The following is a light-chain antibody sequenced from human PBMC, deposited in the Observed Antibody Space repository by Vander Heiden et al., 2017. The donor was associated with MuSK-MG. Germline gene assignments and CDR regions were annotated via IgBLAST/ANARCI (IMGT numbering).Light chain of an antibody. CDR2: GNS. CDR1: SSNIGAGYD. V-gene: IGLV1-40*01. CDR3: QSYDSSLSVYFV. J-gene: IGLJ2*01. Sequence: QSVLTQPPSVSGAPGQRVTISCTGSSSNIGAGYDVHWYQQLPGTAPKLLIYGNSNRPSGVPDRFSGSKSGTSASLAITGLQAEDEADYYCQSYDSSLSVYFVFGGGTKLTVL.